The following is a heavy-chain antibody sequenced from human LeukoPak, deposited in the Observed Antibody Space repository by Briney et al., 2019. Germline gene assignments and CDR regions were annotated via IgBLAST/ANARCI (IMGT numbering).Heavy chain of an antibody. J-gene: IGHJ4*02. D-gene: IGHD2-15*01. CDR3: AKDRNVVVVAAPYFDY. CDR2: ISGSGGST. CDR1: GFTFSSYA. Sequence: PGGSLRLSCAASGFTFSSYAMSWVRQSPGKGLEWVSAISGSGGSTYYADSVKGRFTISRDNSKNTLCVQMNSLRAEDTAVYYCAKDRNVVVVAAPYFDYWGQGTLVTVSS. V-gene: IGHV3-23*01.